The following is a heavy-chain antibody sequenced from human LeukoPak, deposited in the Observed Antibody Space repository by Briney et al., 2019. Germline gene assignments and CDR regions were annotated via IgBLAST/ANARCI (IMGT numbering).Heavy chain of an antibody. J-gene: IGHJ4*02. D-gene: IGHD1-26*01. CDR1: GFTFSSSG. V-gene: IGHV3-30*02. Sequence: GGSLRLSCVTSGFTFSSSGMHWVRQAPGEGLEWVAVIWYDGSNEYYADSVKGRFTISRDNSKNTLYLQMNSLRAEDTAVYYCAKDYGWNAIVRATAGFDFWGQGTLVTVSS. CDR2: IWYDGSNE. CDR3: AKDYGWNAIVRATAGFDF.